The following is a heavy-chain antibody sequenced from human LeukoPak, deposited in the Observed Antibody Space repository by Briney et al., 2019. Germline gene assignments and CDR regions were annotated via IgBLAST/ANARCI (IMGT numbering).Heavy chain of an antibody. D-gene: IGHD6-19*01. CDR3: ARGVAGTDWFDP. J-gene: IGHJ5*02. Sequence: SETLSLTCTVSGGSISSYYWSWIRQPPGKGLEWIGYIYYSGSTNYNPSLKSRVTISVDTSKNQFSLKLSSVTAADTAVYYCARGVAGTDWFDPWGQGTLVTVSS. CDR2: IYYSGST. CDR1: GGSISSYY. V-gene: IGHV4-59*12.